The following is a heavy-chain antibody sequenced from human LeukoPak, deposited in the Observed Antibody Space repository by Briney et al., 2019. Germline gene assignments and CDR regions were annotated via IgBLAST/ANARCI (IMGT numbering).Heavy chain of an antibody. CDR3: ARGAVFTIFGVVSSDAFDI. CDR1: GYTFTSYD. D-gene: IGHD3-3*01. J-gene: IGHJ3*02. CDR2: MNPNSGNT. V-gene: IGHV1-8*01. Sequence: ASVKVSCKASGYTFTSYDINWVRQATGQGLEWMGRMNPNSGNTGYAQKFQGRVTMTRNTSISTAYMELSSLRSEDTAVYYCARGAVFTIFGVVSSDAFDIWGQGTMVTVSS.